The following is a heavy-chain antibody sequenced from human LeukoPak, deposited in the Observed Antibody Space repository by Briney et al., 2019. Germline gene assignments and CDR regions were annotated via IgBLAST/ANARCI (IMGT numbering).Heavy chain of an antibody. V-gene: IGHV4-4*07. J-gene: IGHJ5*02. CDR2: IYTSGST. CDR3: ARGIIAAAGTYNWFDP. Sequence: SSETLSLTCTVSGGSISSYYWSWIRQPAGKGLEWIGRIYTSGSTYYNPSLRSRVTISVDTSKNQFSLKLSSVTAADTAVYYCARGIIAAAGTYNWFDPWGQGTLVTVSS. D-gene: IGHD6-13*01. CDR1: GGSISSYY.